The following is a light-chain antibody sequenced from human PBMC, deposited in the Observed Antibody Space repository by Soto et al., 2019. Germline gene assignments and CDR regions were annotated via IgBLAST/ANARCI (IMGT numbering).Light chain of an antibody. CDR3: QAWDSSTALV. V-gene: IGLV3-1*01. Sequence: SYELTQTPSVSVSPGQTASITCSGDKLGEKYASWYQQRPGQSPLLVIYQDNKRPSGIPERFSGSNSENTATLTISGTQAIDEADYYCQAWDSSTALVFGGGTKLTVL. CDR2: QDN. J-gene: IGLJ2*01. CDR1: KLGEKY.